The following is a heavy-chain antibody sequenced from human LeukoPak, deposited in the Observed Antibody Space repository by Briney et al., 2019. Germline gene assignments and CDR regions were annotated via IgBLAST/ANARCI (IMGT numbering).Heavy chain of an antibody. CDR3: ARACSGGICYSDNWLDP. V-gene: IGHV1-2*06. CDR1: GYTFTSYY. CDR2: INPNSGDT. J-gene: IGHJ5*02. Sequence: ASVKVSCKASGYTFTSYYMHWVRQAPGQGLEWMGRINPNSGDTNYAQKFQGRVTMTRDTSITTAYMELSSLKSDDTAVYYCARACSGGICYSDNWLDPWGQGTQVTVSS. D-gene: IGHD2-15*01.